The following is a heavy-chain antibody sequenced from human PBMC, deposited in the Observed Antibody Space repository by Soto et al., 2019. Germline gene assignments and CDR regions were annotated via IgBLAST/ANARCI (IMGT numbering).Heavy chain of an antibody. Sequence: EVQLLESGGGLVQPGGSLRLSCAASGFTFSSSAISWVRQAPGKGLEWVSAVSGNGPGIYYADSVRGRFTISRDNSKNTVFLNMDSLSAAATAVYYCAKDRHYPRDYFHYWGQGTLVTVSS. J-gene: IGHJ4*02. CDR3: AKDRHYPRDYFHY. CDR1: GFTFSSSA. D-gene: IGHD3-10*01. V-gene: IGHV3-23*01. CDR2: VSGNGPGI.